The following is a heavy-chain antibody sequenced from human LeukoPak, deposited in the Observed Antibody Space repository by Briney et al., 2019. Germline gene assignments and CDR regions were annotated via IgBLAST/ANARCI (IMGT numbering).Heavy chain of an antibody. V-gene: IGHV1-69*13. Sequence: ASVKVSCKASGGTLSSYAISWVRQAPGQGLEWMGGIIPIFGTANYAQKFQGRVTITADESTSTAYMELSSLRSEDTAVYYCARGYDFWSGYYSGKWGQGTLVTVSS. CDR1: GGTLSSYA. CDR2: IIPIFGTA. J-gene: IGHJ4*02. CDR3: ARGYDFWSGYYSGK. D-gene: IGHD3-3*01.